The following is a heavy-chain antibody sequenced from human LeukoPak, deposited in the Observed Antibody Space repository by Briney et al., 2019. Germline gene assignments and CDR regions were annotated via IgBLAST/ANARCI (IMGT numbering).Heavy chain of an antibody. D-gene: IGHD3-22*01. V-gene: IGHV3-30*03. CDR3: ARDFGYSFDY. Sequence: GGSLRLSCSASGFTFISYDLPWVRQAPGKGLEWVAVVSHDGSHKYYADSVKGRFSISRDNAKNSLDLQMNSLTDEDTAVYYCARDFGYSFDYWGQGILVTVSS. CDR1: GFTFISYD. J-gene: IGHJ4*02. CDR2: VSHDGSHK.